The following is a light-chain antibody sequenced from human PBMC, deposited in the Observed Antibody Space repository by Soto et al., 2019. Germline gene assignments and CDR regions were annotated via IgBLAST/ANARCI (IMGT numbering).Light chain of an antibody. CDR3: HQYNNGGT. CDR2: GAS. Sequence: EVVMTQSPATLSVSPGERATLSCRASQIVSSNLAWYQQKLGQAPRLLIYGASTRATGFPARFSGSGSGTEFTLTISSLQSEDFAVYYCHQYNNGGTFGQGTKV. V-gene: IGKV3-15*01. CDR1: QIVSSN. J-gene: IGKJ1*01.